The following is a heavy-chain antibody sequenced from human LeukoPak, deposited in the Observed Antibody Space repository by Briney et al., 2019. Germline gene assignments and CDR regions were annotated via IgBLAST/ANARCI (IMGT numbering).Heavy chain of an antibody. V-gene: IGHV5-51*01. CDR2: IYPGDSDT. J-gene: IGHJ4*02. Sequence: GESLKISCKGSAYSFTSYWIGWVRQIPGQALEWMGIIYPGDSDTRYSPSFQGQVTISADKSISTAYLQWSSLKASDTAMYYCARDSGYGSGSYSVGYFDYWGQGTLVTVSS. D-gene: IGHD3-10*01. CDR1: AYSFTSYW. CDR3: ARDSGYGSGSYSVGYFDY.